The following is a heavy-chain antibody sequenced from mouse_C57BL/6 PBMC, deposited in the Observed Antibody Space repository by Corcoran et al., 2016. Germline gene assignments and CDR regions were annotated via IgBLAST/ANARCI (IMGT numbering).Heavy chain of an antibody. V-gene: IGHV1-9*01. CDR2: ILPGSGST. J-gene: IGHJ2*01. CDR3: ARSPYDGYYEGY. Sequence: QVQLQQSGAELMKPGASVKLSCKATGYTFTGYWIEWVKQRPGHGLEWIGEILPGSGSTNYNEKFKGKATLTVDKSSSTAYMELRSLTSEDSAVYYCARSPYDGYYEGYWGQGTTLTVSS. CDR1: GYTFTGYW. D-gene: IGHD2-3*01.